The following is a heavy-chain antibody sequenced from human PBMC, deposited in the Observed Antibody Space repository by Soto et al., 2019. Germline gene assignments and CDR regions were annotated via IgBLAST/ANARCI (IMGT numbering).Heavy chain of an antibody. CDR1: GDSVPSGSYY. CDR2: ISYTGRT. Sequence: SETLSLTCIVSGDSVPSGSYYWTWLRQPPGEGLEWIGYISYTGRTKYNPSLQSRVTISVDTSKNDFSLNLSSVTAADTAVYFCAREWGLLPYYVMNVWGHGTAVTVSS. J-gene: IGHJ6*02. V-gene: IGHV4-61*03. D-gene: IGHD7-27*01. CDR3: AREWGLLPYYVMNV.